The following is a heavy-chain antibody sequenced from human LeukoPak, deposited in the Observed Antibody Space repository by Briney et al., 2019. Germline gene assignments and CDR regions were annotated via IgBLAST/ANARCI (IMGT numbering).Heavy chain of an antibody. J-gene: IGHJ4*02. V-gene: IGHV1-69*04. CDR3: AREFSGSYLDY. CDR2: IIPILGIA. Sequence: SVKVSCKASGGTFSSYAISWVRQAPGQGLEWMGRIIPILGIANYAQKFQGRVTITADKSTSTAYMELSSLRSEDTAVYYCAREFSGSYLDYWGRGTLVTVSS. D-gene: IGHD1-26*01. CDR1: GGTFSSYA.